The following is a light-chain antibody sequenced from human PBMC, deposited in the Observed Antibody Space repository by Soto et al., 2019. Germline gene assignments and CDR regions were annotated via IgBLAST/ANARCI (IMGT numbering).Light chain of an antibody. Sequence: DIQMTQSPSSLSASVGDRVTITCQASQDISTYLNWYQLKPGKAPKLLIYDASSLATGVPSRFSGSGSGTDFTLTISSLQPEDFATYYCQQYDNLPLIFGRGTRLEIK. CDR2: DAS. V-gene: IGKV1-33*01. CDR1: QDISTY. J-gene: IGKJ5*01. CDR3: QQYDNLPLI.